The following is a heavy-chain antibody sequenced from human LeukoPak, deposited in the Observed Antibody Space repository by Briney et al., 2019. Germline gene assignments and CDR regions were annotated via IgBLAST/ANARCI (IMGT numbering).Heavy chain of an antibody. D-gene: IGHD6-13*01. Sequence: PSETLSLTCTVSGASISSSGSYWTWIRQHPGKGLEWIAYIYYTGSIYYNPSLQSRVTISVDTSKNQFSLKLSSVTAADTAVYYCARLGPGYSSTWSNDAFAIWGQGTVVTVSS. CDR2: IYYTGSI. J-gene: IGHJ3*02. CDR3: ARLGPGYSSTWSNDAFAI. CDR1: GASISSSGSY. V-gene: IGHV4-39*01.